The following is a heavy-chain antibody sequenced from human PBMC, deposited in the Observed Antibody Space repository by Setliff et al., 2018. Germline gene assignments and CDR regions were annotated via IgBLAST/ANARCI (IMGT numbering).Heavy chain of an antibody. Sequence: ASETLSLTCRVSGDSISDYHWSWIRQPPGQGLEWIGYIYSSGRTNYNPSFKSRVSLSLDTSKNQFSLDLSSVTPADTAVYYCARELGLRAPFDFWGQGILVTVSS. CDR3: ARELGLRAPFDF. CDR1: GDSISDYH. CDR2: IYSSGRT. V-gene: IGHV4-59*01. D-gene: IGHD4-17*01. J-gene: IGHJ4*02.